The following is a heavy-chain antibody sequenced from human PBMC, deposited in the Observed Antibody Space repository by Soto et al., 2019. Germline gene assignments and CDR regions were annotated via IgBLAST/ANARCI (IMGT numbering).Heavy chain of an antibody. CDR2: TYYRSNWRH. CDR3: ARGVAGSGFDL. Sequence: SQTRSLTCVISGDSVSSNTAAWNWIRSSPSRGLEWLGRTYYRSNWRHDYAVSVKSRITVNPDTSKNHFSLQLNSVTPDDTAVYYCARGVAGSGFDLWGQGTLVTVYS. J-gene: IGHJ4*02. CDR1: GDSVSSNTAA. D-gene: IGHD6-19*01. V-gene: IGHV6-1*01.